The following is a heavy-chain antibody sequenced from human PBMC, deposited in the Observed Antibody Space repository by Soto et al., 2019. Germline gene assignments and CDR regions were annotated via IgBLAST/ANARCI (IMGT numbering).Heavy chain of an antibody. J-gene: IGHJ4*02. D-gene: IGHD3-3*01. CDR2: IRSKANSYAT. V-gene: IGHV3-73*01. CDR3: TRQRGDFWSGYYDY. CDR1: GFTFSGSA. Sequence: GGSLRLSCAASGFTFSGSAMHWVRQASGKGLEWVGRIRSKANSYATAYAASVKGRFTISRDDSKNTAYLQMNSLKTEDTAVYYCTRQRGDFWSGYYDYWGQGTLVTVSS.